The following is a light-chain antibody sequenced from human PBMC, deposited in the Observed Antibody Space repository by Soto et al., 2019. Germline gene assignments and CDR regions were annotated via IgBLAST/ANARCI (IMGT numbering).Light chain of an antibody. CDR2: GAS. CDR3: QQYNIWPLT. Sequence: EIVMTQSPATLSVSPGQRATLSCRASQSVSSNLAWYQQKPGQAPRLLIYGASTRATGIPARFSGSGSGTEFTLTNSTLQSEDFAVYHCQQYNIWPLTFGQGTKLEIK. V-gene: IGKV3-15*01. CDR1: QSVSSN. J-gene: IGKJ2*01.